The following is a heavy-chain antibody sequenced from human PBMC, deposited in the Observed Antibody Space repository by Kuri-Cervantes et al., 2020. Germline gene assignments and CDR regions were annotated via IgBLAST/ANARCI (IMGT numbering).Heavy chain of an antibody. Sequence: GGSLRLSCAASGFTFDDYAMHWVRQAPGKGLEWVSGISWNSGSIGYADSVKGRFTISRDNAKNSLYLQMNSLRAEDTAVYYCAREGDNYGDYEFDYWGQGTLVTVSS. CDR2: ISWNSGSI. V-gene: IGHV3-9*01. CDR1: GFTFDDYA. D-gene: IGHD4-17*01. CDR3: AREGDNYGDYEFDY. J-gene: IGHJ4*02.